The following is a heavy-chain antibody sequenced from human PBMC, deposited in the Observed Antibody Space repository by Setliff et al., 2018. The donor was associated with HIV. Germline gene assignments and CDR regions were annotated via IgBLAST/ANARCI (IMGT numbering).Heavy chain of an antibody. CDR3: ARSIYGSGSYPLDY. CDR2: IYYTGFT. CDR1: GGSISYYH. Sequence: SDTLSLTCSVSGGSISYYHWSWIRQPAGKGLEWIGRIYYTGFTDYNPSLKSRLTMSVDTSKNQFSLKLSSVTAADTAVYFCARSIYGSGSYPLDYWGQGILVTVSS. V-gene: IGHV4-4*07. J-gene: IGHJ4*02. D-gene: IGHD3-10*01.